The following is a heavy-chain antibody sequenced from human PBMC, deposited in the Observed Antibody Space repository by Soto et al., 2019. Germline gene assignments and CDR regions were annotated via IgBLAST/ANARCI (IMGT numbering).Heavy chain of an antibody. D-gene: IGHD2-2*02. CDR3: AKDRASCCYTVFDY. J-gene: IGHJ4*02. CDR1: GFTFSSYA. Sequence: GGSLRLSCAASGFTFSSYAMSWVRQAPGKGLEWVSAISGRGDSTYYADSVKGRFTISRDNSKNTLYLQMNTLRAEDTAVYYCAKDRASCCYTVFDYWGQGTLVTVSS. V-gene: IGHV3-23*01. CDR2: ISGRGDST.